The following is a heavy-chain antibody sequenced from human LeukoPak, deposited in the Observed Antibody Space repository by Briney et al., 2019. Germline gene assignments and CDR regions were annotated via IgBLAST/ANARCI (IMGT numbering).Heavy chain of an antibody. D-gene: IGHD1-14*01. CDR1: GGSISSYY. V-gene: IGHV4-59*01. CDR2: IYYSGST. CDR3: ARVGLTHALDY. Sequence: KPSETLSLTCTVSGGSISSYYWSWIRQPPGKGLEWIGYIYYSGSTNYNPSLKSRVTISVDTSKNQFSLKLSSVTAADTAVYDCARVGLTHALDYWGEGTLVTVSS. J-gene: IGHJ4*02.